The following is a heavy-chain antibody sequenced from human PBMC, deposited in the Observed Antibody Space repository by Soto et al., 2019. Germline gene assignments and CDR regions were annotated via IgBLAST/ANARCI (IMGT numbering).Heavy chain of an antibody. CDR3: TTDFGGKRSSTSSQVDF. Sequence: PEQSLKICCAASGFTFSDVWMSWVRHAPGKGLEWVGRFKSNTDGGTTDYAAPVKGRFTISRDDSKNTLYLQMNSLTIEDTAVYYCTTDFGGKRSSTSSQVDFCGQGTLGTGSS. J-gene: IGHJ4*02. CDR2: FKSNTDGGTT. V-gene: IGHV3-15*01. D-gene: IGHD2-2*01. CDR1: GFTFSDVW.